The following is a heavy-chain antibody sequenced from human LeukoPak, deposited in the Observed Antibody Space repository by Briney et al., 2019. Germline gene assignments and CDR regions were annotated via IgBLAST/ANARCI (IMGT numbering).Heavy chain of an antibody. CDR3: ARDQPGDYGAGYFDY. Sequence: NPSQTLSLTCTVSGGSISSGGYYWSWIRQHPGKGLEWIGYIYYSGSTYYNPSLKSRVTISVDTSKNQFSLKLSSVTAADTAVYYCARDQPGDYGAGYFDYWGQGTLVTVSS. D-gene: IGHD4-17*01. CDR1: GGSISSGGYY. J-gene: IGHJ4*02. V-gene: IGHV4-31*03. CDR2: IYYSGST.